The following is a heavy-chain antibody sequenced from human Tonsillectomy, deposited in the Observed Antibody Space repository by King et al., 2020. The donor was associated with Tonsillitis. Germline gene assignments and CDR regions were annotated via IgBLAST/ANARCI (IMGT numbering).Heavy chain of an antibody. CDR2: ISSRGRYI. CDR1: GFTFSDYT. V-gene: IGHV3-21*01. Sequence: VQLVESGGGLVKPGWSLRLSCAASGFTFSDYTINWVRQAPGKGLEWGSSISSRGRYIYYADSVKGRFTISRDNAKNSLFLQMNSLTAEDTAVYYCARDRLSGDHWGQGILVTVSS. CDR3: ARDRLSGDH. J-gene: IGHJ4*02.